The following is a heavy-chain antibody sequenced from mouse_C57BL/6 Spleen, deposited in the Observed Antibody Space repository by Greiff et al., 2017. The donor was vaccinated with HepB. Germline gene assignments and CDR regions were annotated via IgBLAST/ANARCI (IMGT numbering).Heavy chain of an antibody. D-gene: IGHD2-5*01. CDR2: IWRGGST. CDR3: AIAYYSNYFDY. J-gene: IGHJ2*01. CDR1: GFSLTSYG. Sequence: VKVEESGPGLVQPSQRLSITCTVSGFSLTSYGVHWVRQSPGKGLEWLGVIWRGGSTDYNAAFMSRLSITKDNSKSQVFFKMNSLQADDTAIYYCAIAYYSNYFDYWGQGTTLTVSS. V-gene: IGHV2-5*01.